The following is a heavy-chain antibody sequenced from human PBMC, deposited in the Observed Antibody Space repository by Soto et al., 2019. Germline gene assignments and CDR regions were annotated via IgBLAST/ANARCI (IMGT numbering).Heavy chain of an antibody. D-gene: IGHD5-12*01. CDR1: GGTFSSYA. V-gene: IGHV1-69*06. CDR3: ALGGWLQLDYFDY. J-gene: IGHJ4*02. CDR2: IIPIFGTA. Sequence: SVKVSCKASGGTFSSYAVSWVRQAPGQGLEWMGGIIPIFGTANYAQKFQGRVTITADKSTSTAYMELSSLRSEDTAVYYCALGGWLQLDYFDYWGQGTLVTVS.